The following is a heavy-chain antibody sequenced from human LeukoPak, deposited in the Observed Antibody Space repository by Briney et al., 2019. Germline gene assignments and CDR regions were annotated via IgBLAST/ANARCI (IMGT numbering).Heavy chain of an antibody. CDR1: GFTISRDW. CDR3: AKSAGDYYDSSGYYHRPLGY. D-gene: IGHD3-22*01. J-gene: IGHJ4*02. CDR2: INSDGSST. V-gene: IGHV3-74*01. Sequence: GGSLRLSCAASGFTISRDWMYWVRHAPGKGLVWLSRINSDGSSTAYADSVKGRFTISRDNAKNTLFLQMNSLRAEDTAVNYCAKSAGDYYDSSGYYHRPLGYWGQGTLVTVSS.